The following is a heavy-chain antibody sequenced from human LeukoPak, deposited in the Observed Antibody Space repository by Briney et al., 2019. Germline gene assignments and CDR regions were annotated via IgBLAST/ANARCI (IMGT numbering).Heavy chain of an antibody. CDR1: GFTFSSYS. D-gene: IGHD2-15*01. CDR2: ISSSSSTI. CDR3: ARGYCSGGSCYQMDV. J-gene: IGHJ6*02. Sequence: GGSLRLSCAASGFTFSSYSMNWVRQAPGKGLEWVSYISSSSSTIYYADSVKGRFTISRDNAKNSLYLQMNSLRAEDTAVYYCARGYCSGGSCYQMDVWGQRTTVTVSS. V-gene: IGHV3-48*01.